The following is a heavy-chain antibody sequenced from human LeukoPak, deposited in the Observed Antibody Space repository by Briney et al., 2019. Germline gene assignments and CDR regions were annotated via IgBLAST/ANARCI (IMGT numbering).Heavy chain of an antibody. D-gene: IGHD1-26*01. CDR1: GFIVSGDL. V-gene: IGHV3-53*01. CDR3: ARERGRGRDSPWFDY. Sequence: GGSLRLSCAASGFIVSGDLMSWVRQAPGKGLEWVSVIYSDGSTYYADSVKGRFTISRDNSKNTLDLQMTGLRAEDTAVYYCARERGRGRDSPWFDYWGQGTLVTVSS. J-gene: IGHJ4*02. CDR2: IYSDGST.